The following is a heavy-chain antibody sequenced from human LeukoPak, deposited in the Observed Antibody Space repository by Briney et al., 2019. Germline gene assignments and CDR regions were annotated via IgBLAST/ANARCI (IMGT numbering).Heavy chain of an antibody. CDR1: GFTFSSYS. CDR3: ARGGSTSAQDY. CDR2: ISSSSSYI. Sequence: GGSLRLSCAASGFTFSSYSMNWVRQAPGEGLEWVSSISSSSSYIYYADSVKGRFTISRDNAKNSLYLQMNSLRAEDTAVYYCARGGSTSAQDYWGQGTLVTVSS. D-gene: IGHD2-2*01. J-gene: IGHJ4*02. V-gene: IGHV3-21*01.